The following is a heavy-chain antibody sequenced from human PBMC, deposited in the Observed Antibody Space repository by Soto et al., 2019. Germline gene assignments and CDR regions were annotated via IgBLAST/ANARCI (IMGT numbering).Heavy chain of an antibody. Sequence: EVQLLESGGGLVQPGGTLTLSCAASGFTLSHYWMHWVRQAPGRGLVWVSRVNYDGTSAHYADSVKGRFTISRDNAKNTLYLQMCSLRAEDTAIYYCVRSSSGCFDHWGQGAVVTVSS. J-gene: IGHJ4*02. CDR3: VRSSSGCFDH. CDR2: VNYDGTSA. D-gene: IGHD5-18*01. CDR1: GFTLSHYW. V-gene: IGHV3-74*01.